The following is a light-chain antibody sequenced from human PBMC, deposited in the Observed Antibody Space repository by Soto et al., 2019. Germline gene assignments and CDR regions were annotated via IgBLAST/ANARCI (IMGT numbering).Light chain of an antibody. CDR2: GAS. CDR1: QSFSTD. J-gene: IGKJ3*01. V-gene: IGKV3-15*01. CDR3: HQYNDWPRFT. Sequence: EIVMTQSPATLSVSPGERATLSCRSSQSFSTDLAWYQQKPGQAPRRLIYGASTRATGIPARFSGSGSGTEFTLTINSLQSEDLAVYYCHQYNDWPRFTFGPGTKVDIK.